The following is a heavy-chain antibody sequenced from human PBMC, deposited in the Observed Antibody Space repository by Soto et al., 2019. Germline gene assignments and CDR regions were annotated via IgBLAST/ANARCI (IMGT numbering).Heavy chain of an antibody. D-gene: IGHD3-9*01. CDR3: ASSYDILTGQARYYFDY. J-gene: IGHJ4*02. V-gene: IGHV3-53*04. Sequence: PGGSLRLSCAASGFTVSSNYMSWVRQAPGKGLEWVSVIYSGGSTYYADSVKGRFTISRHNSKNTLYLQMNSLRAEDTAVYYCASSYDILTGQARYYFDYWGQGTLVTVSS. CDR2: IYSGGST. CDR1: GFTVSSNY.